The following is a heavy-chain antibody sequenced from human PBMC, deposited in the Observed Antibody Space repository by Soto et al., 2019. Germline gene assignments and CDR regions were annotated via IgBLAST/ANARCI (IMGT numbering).Heavy chain of an antibody. CDR3: ARQFDFDRSGYYYAY. CDR2: IIPIFGTA. V-gene: IGHV1-69*01. CDR1: GGTFSRFA. D-gene: IGHD3-22*01. Sequence: QVQLVQSGAEVKKPGSSVKVSCTASGGTFSRFAISWVRQAPGQGLEWMGGIIPIFGTANYAKNFQGRLSITADESTRTVYMDLSSLRYDDTAVYYFARQFDFDRSGYYYAYWGQGTLVSVSS. J-gene: IGHJ4*02.